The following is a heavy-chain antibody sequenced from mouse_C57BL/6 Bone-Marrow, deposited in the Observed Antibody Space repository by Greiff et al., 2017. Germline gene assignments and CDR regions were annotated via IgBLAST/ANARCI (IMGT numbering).Heavy chain of an antibody. Sequence: EVQRVESGGGLVKPGGSLKLSCAASGFTFSSYAMSWVRQTPEKRLEWVATISDGGSYTYYPDNVQGRFTISRDNAKNNLYLQMSHLKSEDTAMYYCARQAIYDGYYVVDDWGQGTTLTVSS. D-gene: IGHD2-3*01. CDR3: ARQAIYDGYYVVDD. CDR1: GFTFSSYA. V-gene: IGHV5-4*01. J-gene: IGHJ2*01. CDR2: ISDGGSYT.